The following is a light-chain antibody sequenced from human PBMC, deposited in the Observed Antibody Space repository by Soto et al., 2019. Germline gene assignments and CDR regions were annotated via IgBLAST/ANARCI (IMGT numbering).Light chain of an antibody. CDR3: QQRQYWPPIT. V-gene: IGKV3-11*01. J-gene: IGKJ5*01. CDR2: DAS. Sequence: VLTQSPATLSLSPGKRATLSCRASLTVNSYLAWYQQKPGQAPRLLIYDASNRAAGIPARFSGSGSGTDFTLTISSLEPEDFAIYYCQQRQYWPPITFGQGTRLEIK. CDR1: LTVNSY.